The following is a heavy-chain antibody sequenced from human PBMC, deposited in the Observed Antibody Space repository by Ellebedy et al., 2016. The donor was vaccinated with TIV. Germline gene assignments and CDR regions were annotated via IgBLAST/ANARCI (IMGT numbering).Heavy chain of an antibody. J-gene: IGHJ3*02. V-gene: IGHV2-70*04. CDR2: IAWDDDT. Sequence: SGPTLVKPTQTLTLTCTLSGLSVSSNGMRVNWIRQAPGKALEWLGRIAWDDDTFYSTSLKTRLTISKDTSKNQVVLTMTDMDPVDTATYYCARNSRDDFDIWGQGTRVTVSS. CDR3: ARNSRDDFDI. CDR1: GLSVSSNGMR.